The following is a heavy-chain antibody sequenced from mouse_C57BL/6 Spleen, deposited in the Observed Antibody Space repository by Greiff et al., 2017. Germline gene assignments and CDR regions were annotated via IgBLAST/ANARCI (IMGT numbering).Heavy chain of an antibody. CDR1: GYTFTSYW. Sequence: QVQLKQPGAELVMPGASVKLSCKASGYTFTSYWMHWVKQRPGQGLEWIGEIDPSDSYTNYNQKFKGKSTLTVDKSSSTAYMQLSSLTSEDSAVYYCARLLLRYYFGYWGKGTTLTVSS. V-gene: IGHV1-69*01. D-gene: IGHD1-1*01. J-gene: IGHJ2*01. CDR3: ARLLLRYYFGY. CDR2: IDPSDSYT.